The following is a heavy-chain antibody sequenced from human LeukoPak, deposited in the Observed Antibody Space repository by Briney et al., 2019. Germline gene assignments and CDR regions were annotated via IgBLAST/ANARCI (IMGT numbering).Heavy chain of an antibody. D-gene: IGHD4-17*01. CDR3: ASRSFGDYAPYFDY. CDR1: GGSFSGYY. J-gene: IGHJ4*02. V-gene: IGHV4-34*01. Sequence: SETLSLTCAVYGGSFSGYYWSWIRQPPGKGLEWIGEINHSGSTNYNPSLKSRVTISVDTSKNQFSLKLSSVTAADTAVYYCASRSFGDYAPYFDYWGQGTLVTVSS. CDR2: INHSGST.